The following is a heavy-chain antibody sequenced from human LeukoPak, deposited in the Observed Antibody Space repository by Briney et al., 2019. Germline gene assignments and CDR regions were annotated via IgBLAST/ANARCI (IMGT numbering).Heavy chain of an antibody. CDR2: ISGSGVST. CDR1: GFTFSSYA. J-gene: IGHJ4*02. V-gene: IGHV3-23*01. Sequence: PGGSLRLSCAASGFTFSSYAMSWVRQAPGKGLEWVSAISGSGVSTYYADSVKGRFTISRDNSKNTLYLQMNSLRAEDTAVYYCAKGGKYFDWLLGNYFDYWGQGTLVTVSS. D-gene: IGHD3-9*01. CDR3: AKGGKYFDWLLGNYFDY.